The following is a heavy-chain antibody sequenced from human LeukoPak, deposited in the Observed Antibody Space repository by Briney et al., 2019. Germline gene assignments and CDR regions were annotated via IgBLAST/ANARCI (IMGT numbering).Heavy chain of an antibody. J-gene: IGHJ4*02. CDR2: INHSGST. Sequence: SETPSLTCAVYGGSFSGYYWSWIRQPPGKGLEWIGEINHSGSTNYNPSLKSRVTISVDTSKNQFSLKLSSVTAADTAVYYCARYSSGWYQESNTYYFDYWGQGTLVTVSS. CDR3: ARYSSGWYQESNTYYFDY. V-gene: IGHV4-34*01. CDR1: GGSFSGYY. D-gene: IGHD6-19*01.